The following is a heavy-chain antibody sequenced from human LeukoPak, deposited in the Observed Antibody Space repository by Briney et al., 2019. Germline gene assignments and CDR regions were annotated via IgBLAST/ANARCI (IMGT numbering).Heavy chain of an antibody. CDR2: INHSGST. V-gene: IGHV4-34*01. Sequence: SETLSLTCGVDGGSFSGYYWNWIRQPPGKGLEWIGEINHSGSTNYNPSLKRRVTISVDTSQNQFSLKLSSVTAADTAVYYCARVSPTSRYSRLWGRGTLVTVSS. J-gene: IGHJ2*01. CDR1: GGSFSGYY. CDR3: ARVSPTSRYSRL.